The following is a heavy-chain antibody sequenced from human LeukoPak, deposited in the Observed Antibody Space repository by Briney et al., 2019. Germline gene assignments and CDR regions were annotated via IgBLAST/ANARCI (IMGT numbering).Heavy chain of an antibody. D-gene: IGHD3-22*01. Sequence: PGGSLRLSCAASGFTFSSYAMNWVRQAPGKGLGWVSAISGSGGSTYYADSVKGRFTISRDNSKNTLYLQMNSLRAEDTAVYYCAKDDYYDTSGYRDWGQGTLVTVSS. CDR1: GFTFSSYA. J-gene: IGHJ4*02. CDR2: ISGSGGST. V-gene: IGHV3-23*01. CDR3: AKDDYYDTSGYRD.